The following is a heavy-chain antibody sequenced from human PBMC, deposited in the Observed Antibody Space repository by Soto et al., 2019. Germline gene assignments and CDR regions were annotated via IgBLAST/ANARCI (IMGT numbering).Heavy chain of an antibody. CDR3: ARVGLSPYYCYGMDV. Sequence: ASVKVSCKASGYTFTGYYMHWVRQAPGQGLEWMGWINPNSGGTNYAQKFQGRVAMTRDTSISTAYMELSRLRSDDTAVYYCARVGLSPYYCYGMDVWGQGTTVTVSS. CDR1: GYTFTGYY. V-gene: IGHV1-2*02. J-gene: IGHJ6*02. CDR2: INPNSGGT.